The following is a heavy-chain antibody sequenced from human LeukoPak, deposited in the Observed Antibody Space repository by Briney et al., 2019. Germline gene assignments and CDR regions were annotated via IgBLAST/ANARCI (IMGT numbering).Heavy chain of an antibody. J-gene: IGHJ5*02. V-gene: IGHV4-4*09. D-gene: IGHD1-7*01. CDR2: IYTSGST. CDR1: GGSISSHY. CDR3: AKTLELGEPWFDP. Sequence: SETLSLTCTVSGGSISSHYWSWIRQPPGKGLEWIGYIYTSGSTNYNPSLKSRVTISVDTSKNQFSLKLSSVTAADTAVYYCAKTLELGEPWFDPWGQGTLVTVSS.